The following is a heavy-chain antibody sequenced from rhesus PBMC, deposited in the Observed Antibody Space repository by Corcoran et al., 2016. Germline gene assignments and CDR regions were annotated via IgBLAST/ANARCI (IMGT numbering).Heavy chain of an antibody. V-gene: IGHV4-169*01. D-gene: IGHD3-16*01. CDR2: IYGSGSST. CDR1: GGSLSSSY. J-gene: IGHJ3*01. Sequence: QLQLQESGPGLVKPSETLSVTCAVSGGSLSSSYWRCIRPAPGKGLEWIGYIYGSGSSTNYNPSLKSRVTLSVDTSKNQLSLKLSSVTAADTAVYYWARVGPITQAFDFWGKGLRVTVSS. CDR3: ARVGPITQAFDF.